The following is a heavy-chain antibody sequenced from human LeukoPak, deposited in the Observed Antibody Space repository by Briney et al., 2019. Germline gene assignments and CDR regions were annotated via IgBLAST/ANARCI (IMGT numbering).Heavy chain of an antibody. D-gene: IGHD6-19*01. V-gene: IGHV4-4*07. Sequence: SETLSLTCTVSGGSVSNYYWNWIRQPAGKGLEWIGRIHTSGSTNYNPSLKSRLTVSVDTSKSQFSLKLTSVTAADTAVYYCARDQGSGWYEEWGQGTLVTVCS. CDR2: IHTSGST. CDR1: GGSVSNYY. CDR3: ARDQGSGWYEE. J-gene: IGHJ4*02.